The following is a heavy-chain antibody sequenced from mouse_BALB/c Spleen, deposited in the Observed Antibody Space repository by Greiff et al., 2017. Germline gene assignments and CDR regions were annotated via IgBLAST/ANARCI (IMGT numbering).Heavy chain of an antibody. V-gene: IGHV5-6-3*01. Sequence: EVHLVESGGGLVQPGGSLKLSCAASGFTFSSYGMSWVRQTPDKRLELVATINSNGGSTYYPDSVKGRFTISRDNATNTLYLQMSSLKSEDTAMYYCARDPGGAIEDWGEGTTVTVSS. CDR2: INSNGGST. CDR1: GFTFSSYG. D-gene: IGHD3-1*01. J-gene: IGHJ2*01. CDR3: ARDPGGAIED.